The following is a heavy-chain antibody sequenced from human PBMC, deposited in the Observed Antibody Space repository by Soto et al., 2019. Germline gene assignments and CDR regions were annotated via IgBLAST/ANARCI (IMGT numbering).Heavy chain of an antibody. CDR2: IYYSAST. CDR1: GGSLSSYY. CDR3: ARHLPYCGGDCYSLDY. V-gene: IGHV4-59*08. J-gene: IGHJ4*02. Sequence: SETLSLTCTVSGGSLSSYYWSWIRQPPGKGLQWIGYIYYSASTNYSPSLKSRVTISVDTSNNQFSLILSSVTAADTAVYYCARHLPYCGGDCYSLDYWGQGTLVTSPQ. D-gene: IGHD2-21*02.